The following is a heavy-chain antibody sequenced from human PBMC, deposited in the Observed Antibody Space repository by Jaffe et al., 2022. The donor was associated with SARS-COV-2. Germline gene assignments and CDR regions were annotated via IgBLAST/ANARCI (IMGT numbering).Heavy chain of an antibody. J-gene: IGHJ4*02. Sequence: EVQLVESGGGLVQPGGSLTLSCAASGFTFTTYWMSWVRQAPGKGLEWVATIKQDGSETYYVDSVKGRFTISRDNARNSLYLQMNSLRAEDTAVYYCATVAPWLTFDSWGPGTLVTVSS. CDR1: GFTFTTYW. D-gene: IGHD6-19*01. CDR2: IKQDGSET. V-gene: IGHV3-7*01. CDR3: ATVAPWLTFDS.